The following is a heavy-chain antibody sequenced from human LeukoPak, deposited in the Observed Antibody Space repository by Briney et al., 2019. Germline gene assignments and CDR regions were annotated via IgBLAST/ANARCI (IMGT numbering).Heavy chain of an antibody. CDR3: AKDLAAGIDY. J-gene: IGHJ4*02. CDR2: ISYDGSNK. V-gene: IGHV3-30*18. CDR1: GFTFSSYW. Sequence: GGSLRLSCAASGFTFSSYWMHWVRQAPGKGLEWVAVISYDGSNKYYADSVKGRFTISRDNSKNTLYLQMNSLRAEDTAVYYCAKDLAAGIDYWGQGTLVTVSS.